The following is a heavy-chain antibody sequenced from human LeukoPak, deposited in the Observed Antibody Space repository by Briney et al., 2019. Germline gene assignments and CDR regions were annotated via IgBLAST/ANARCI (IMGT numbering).Heavy chain of an antibody. V-gene: IGHV3-30*18. D-gene: IGHD2-2*01. J-gene: IGHJ4*02. Sequence: PGRSLRLSCAASGFTFSTYGMHWVRQAPGKGLEWVAVISYDGSNEYYADSVKGRFTISRDNSKNTLYLQMSSLRAEDTAVYYCGKEFTSCWPAYWGQGRLVTVPA. CDR1: GFTFSTYG. CDR3: GKEFTSCWPAY. CDR2: ISYDGSNE.